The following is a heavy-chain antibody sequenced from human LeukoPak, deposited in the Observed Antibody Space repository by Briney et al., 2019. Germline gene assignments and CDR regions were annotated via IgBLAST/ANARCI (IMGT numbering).Heavy chain of an antibody. V-gene: IGHV4-38-2*02. J-gene: IGHJ6*03. CDR1: GGSIRSYY. CDR3: ASTEVGYSSGWYNPGYYYYYMDV. CDR2: IYHSGST. D-gene: IGHD6-19*01. Sequence: SETLSLTCTVSGGSIRSYYWGWIRQPPGKGLEWIGSIYHSGSTYYNPSLKSRVTISVDTSKNQFSLKLSSVTAADTAVYYCASTEVGYSSGWYNPGYYYYYMDVWGKGTTVTVSS.